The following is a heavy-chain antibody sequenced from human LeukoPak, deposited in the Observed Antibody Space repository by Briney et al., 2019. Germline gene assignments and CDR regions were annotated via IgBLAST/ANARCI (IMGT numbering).Heavy chain of an antibody. CDR2: IYYSGST. J-gene: IGHJ6*03. V-gene: IGHV4-61*10. Sequence: SETLSLTCTVSGGSISSGSYYWSWIRQPAGKGLEWIGNIYYSGSTNYNPSLKSRVTISVDTSKNQFSLKLSSVTAADTAVYYCTRGSIAYYYMDVWGKGTTVTISS. D-gene: IGHD3-22*01. CDR3: TRGSIAYYYMDV. CDR1: GGSISSGSYY.